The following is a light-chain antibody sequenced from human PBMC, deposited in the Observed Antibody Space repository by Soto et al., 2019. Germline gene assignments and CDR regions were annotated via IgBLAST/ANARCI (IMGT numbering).Light chain of an antibody. CDR1: SSDVGAYDY. J-gene: IGLJ2*01. CDR3: SSSTSSSSVI. V-gene: IGLV2-14*01. Sequence: QSALTQPASVSGSPGQSIAISCTGTSSDVGAYDYVSWYQQHPGKAPKLMIYDVKYRPSGVSNRFSGSKSGNTASLTISGRQAEDEADYYCSSSTSSSSVIFGGGTKLTVL. CDR2: DVK.